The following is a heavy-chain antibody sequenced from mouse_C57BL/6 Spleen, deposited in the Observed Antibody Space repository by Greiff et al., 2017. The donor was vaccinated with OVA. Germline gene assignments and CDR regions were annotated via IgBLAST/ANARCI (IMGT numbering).Heavy chain of an antibody. Sequence: QVQLQQPGAELVMPGASVKLSCKASGYTFTSYWMHWVKQRPGQGLEWIGEIDPSDSYTNYNQKFKGKSTLTVDKSSSTAYMQRISLTSEDSAVYYWARSWDGAMDYWGQGTSVTVSS. CDR2: IDPSDSYT. J-gene: IGHJ4*01. D-gene: IGHD4-1*01. CDR1: GYTFTSYW. V-gene: IGHV1-69*01. CDR3: ARSWDGAMDY.